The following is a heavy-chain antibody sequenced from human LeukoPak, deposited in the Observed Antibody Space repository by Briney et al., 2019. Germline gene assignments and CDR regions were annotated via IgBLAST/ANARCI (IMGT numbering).Heavy chain of an antibody. D-gene: IGHD3-16*02. CDR1: GFTFSSYW. CDR2: IKQDGSEK. V-gene: IGHV3-7*01. CDR3: XXXXAMITFGGVIAV. J-gene: IGHJ4*02. Sequence: GGSLRLSCAASGFTFSSYWMSWVRQAPGKGLEWVANIKQDGSEKYYVDSVEGRFTISRDNAKNSLYLQMNSLRAEDTAVYYXXXXXAMITFGGVIAVWGQGTLVTVSS.